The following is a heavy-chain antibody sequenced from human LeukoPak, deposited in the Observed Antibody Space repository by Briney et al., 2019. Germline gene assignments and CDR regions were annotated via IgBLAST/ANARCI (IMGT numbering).Heavy chain of an antibody. D-gene: IGHD2-8*01. J-gene: IGHJ4*02. CDR2: IHPSSGNT. CDR3: ARAFCTNGVCFIFDS. CDR1: GYTFTNYY. Sequence: ASVKVSCKASGYTFTNYYIHWVRQAPGQGLEWMGIIHPSSGNTEPHAQKFQGRVTLTRDTSTSTVYMELSSLRSEDTAIYYCARAFCTNGVCFIFDSWGQGTLVTVPS. V-gene: IGHV1-46*01.